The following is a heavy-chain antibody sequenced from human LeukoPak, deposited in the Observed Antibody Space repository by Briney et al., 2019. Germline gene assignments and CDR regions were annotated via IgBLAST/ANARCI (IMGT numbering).Heavy chain of an antibody. CDR2: IYYSGST. D-gene: IGHD2-15*01. J-gene: IGHJ4*02. CDR3: ARGWCSGGACPIDY. Sequence: SETLSLTCTVSGGSISSYYWSWIRQPPGKGLEWIGYIYYSGSTNYNPSLKSRVTISVDTSKNQFSLKLSSVTAADTAVYYCARGWCSGGACPIDYWGQGTLLTVSS. V-gene: IGHV4-59*01. CDR1: GGSISSYY.